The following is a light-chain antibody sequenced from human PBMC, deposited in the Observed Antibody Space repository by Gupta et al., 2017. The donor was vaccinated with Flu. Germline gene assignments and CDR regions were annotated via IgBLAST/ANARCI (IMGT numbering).Light chain of an antibody. J-gene: IGKJ4*01. CDR2: DAS. CDR1: QSVSSY. CDR3: QQRSNWPLT. V-gene: IGKV3-11*01. Sequence: VLTPSPATLSFSPGERATLSCRASQSVSSYLAWYQQKPGQAPRLLIYDASNRATGIPARFSGSGSGTDFTLTISSLEPEDFAVYYCQQRSNWPLTFGGGTKVEIK.